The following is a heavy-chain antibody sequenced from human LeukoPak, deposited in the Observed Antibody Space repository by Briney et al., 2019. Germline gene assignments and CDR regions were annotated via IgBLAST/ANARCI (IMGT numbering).Heavy chain of an antibody. CDR1: GYTFTSYD. CDR2: MNPNSGNT. V-gene: IGHV1-8*03. CDR3: ARGNSSSWYALSYYYMDV. D-gene: IGHD6-13*01. J-gene: IGHJ6*03. Sequence: GSSVKVSCKASGYTFTSYDINWVRQATGQGLEWMGWMNPNSGNTGYAQKFQGRVTITRNTSISTAYMELSSLRSEDTAVYYCARGNSSSWYALSYYYMDVWGKGTTVTVSS.